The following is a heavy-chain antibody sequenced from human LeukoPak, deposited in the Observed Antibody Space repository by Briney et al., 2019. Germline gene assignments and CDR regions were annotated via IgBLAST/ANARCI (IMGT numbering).Heavy chain of an antibody. V-gene: IGHV4-34*01. CDR3: AGGGYMGALFDY. CDR2: INHSGST. Sequence: PSETLSLTCAVYGGSFSGYYWSWIRQPPGKGLEWNGEINHSGSTNYNPSLKSRVTISVDTSKNQFSLKLSSVTAADTAVYYCAGGGYMGALFDYWGQGTLVTVSS. J-gene: IGHJ4*02. D-gene: IGHD5-24*01. CDR1: GGSFSGYY.